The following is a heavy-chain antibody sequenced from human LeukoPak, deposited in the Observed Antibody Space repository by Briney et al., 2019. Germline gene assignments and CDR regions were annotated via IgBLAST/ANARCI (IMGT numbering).Heavy chain of an antibody. Sequence: GGSLRLSRAASGFTFSSYAMSWVRQAPGKGLEWVSAISGSGGSTYYADSVKGRFTISRDNSKNTLYLQMNSLRAEDTAVYYCAKARTYSSRGGMDFDYWGQGTLVTVSS. J-gene: IGHJ4*02. CDR2: ISGSGGST. D-gene: IGHD6-13*01. CDR1: GFTFSSYA. V-gene: IGHV3-23*01. CDR3: AKARTYSSRGGMDFDY.